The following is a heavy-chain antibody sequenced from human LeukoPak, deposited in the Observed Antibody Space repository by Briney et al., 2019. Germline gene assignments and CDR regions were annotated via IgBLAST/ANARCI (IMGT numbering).Heavy chain of an antibody. D-gene: IGHD3-22*01. CDR2: INPSGGST. Sequence: ASVKVSCKASGYTFTSYYMHWVRQAPGQGLEWMGIINPSGGSTSYAQKFQGRVTMTRDMSTSTVYMELSSLRSEDTAVYYCARDPSDSSGYYNFDYWGQGTLVTVSS. J-gene: IGHJ4*02. V-gene: IGHV1-46*01. CDR1: GYTFTSYY. CDR3: ARDPSDSSGYYNFDY.